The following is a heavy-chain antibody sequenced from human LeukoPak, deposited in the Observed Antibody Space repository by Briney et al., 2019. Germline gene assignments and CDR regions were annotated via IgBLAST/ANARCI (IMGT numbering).Heavy chain of an antibody. CDR3: ARYGDYRYYYYYGMDV. CDR1: GFTFSSYS. CDR2: ISSSSSYI. D-gene: IGHD4-17*01. Sequence: GGSLRLSCAASGFTFSSYSMNWVRQAPGKGLEWVSSISSSSSYIYYADSVKGRFTISRYNAKNSLYLQMNSLRAEDTAVYYCARYGDYRYYYYYGMDVWGQGTTVTVSS. J-gene: IGHJ6*02. V-gene: IGHV3-21*01.